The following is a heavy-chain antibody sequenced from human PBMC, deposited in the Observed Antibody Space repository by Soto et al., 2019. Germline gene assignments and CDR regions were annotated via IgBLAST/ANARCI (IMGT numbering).Heavy chain of an antibody. CDR1: GGTFSSYT. D-gene: IGHD3-9*01. J-gene: IGHJ6*02. Sequence: SVKVSCKASGGTFSSYTISWVRQAPGQGLEWMGRIIPILGIANYAQKFQGRVTITADKSTSTAYMELSSLRSEDTAVYYCARSYDILTGSYYGMDVWGQGTTVTVSS. CDR3: ARSYDILTGSYYGMDV. CDR2: IIPILGIA. V-gene: IGHV1-69*02.